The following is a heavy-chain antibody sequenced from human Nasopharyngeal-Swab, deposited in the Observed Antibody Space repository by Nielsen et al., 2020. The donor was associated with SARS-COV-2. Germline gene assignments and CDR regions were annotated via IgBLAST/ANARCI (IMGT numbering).Heavy chain of an antibody. Sequence: SETLSLTCAISGDRSTSKSTACNWIRKSASRGLEWLGRTYYRPTWINDYAISVKSRIIINPDTSKNQFSLQLNSVTPEDTAVYYCARGAQRSDWVWSQGTLVTVSS. CDR3: ARGAQRSDWV. D-gene: IGHD2-21*02. V-gene: IGHV6-1*01. CDR1: GDRSTSKSTA. CDR2: TYYRPTWIN. J-gene: IGHJ4*02.